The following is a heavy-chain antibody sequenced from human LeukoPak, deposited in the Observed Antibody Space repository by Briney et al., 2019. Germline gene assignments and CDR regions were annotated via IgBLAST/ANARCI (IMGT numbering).Heavy chain of an antibody. CDR1: GGSLSSYY. CDR2: IYYSGST. Sequence: PSETLSLTCTVSGGSLSSYYWSWIRQPPGKGLEWIGYIYYSGSTKYNPSLRSRVTISVDTSKNQFSLKLSSVTAADTAVYYCARDYSSSWYYLNWFDPWGQGTLVTVSS. J-gene: IGHJ5*02. V-gene: IGHV4-59*12. CDR3: ARDYSSSWYYLNWFDP. D-gene: IGHD6-13*01.